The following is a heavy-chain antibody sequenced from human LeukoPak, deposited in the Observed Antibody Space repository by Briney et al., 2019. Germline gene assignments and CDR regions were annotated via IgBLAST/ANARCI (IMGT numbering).Heavy chain of an antibody. V-gene: IGHV3-23*01. J-gene: IGHJ4*02. D-gene: IGHD2-2*03. CDR2: ISGSGGST. CDR3: ARDSIGYAYFDY. Sequence: GGSLRLSCAASGFTFSSYAMSWARQAPGKGLEWVLAISGSGGSTYYADSVKGRFTISRDNSKNTLYLQMNSLRAEDTAVYYCARDSIGYAYFDYWGQGTLVTVSS. CDR1: GFTFSSYA.